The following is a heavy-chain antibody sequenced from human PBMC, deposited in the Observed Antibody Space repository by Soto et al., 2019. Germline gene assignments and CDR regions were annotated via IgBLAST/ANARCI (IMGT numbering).Heavy chain of an antibody. J-gene: IGHJ5*02. CDR3: ARVASKVVVYAIGGGYNWFDP. CDR1: GGSISSGGYY. CDR2: IYYSGST. Sequence: QVQLQESGPGLVKPSQTLSLTCTVSGGSISSGGYYWSWIRQHPGKGLEWIGYIYYSGSTYYNPSLKSRVTLSVDTSKNQFSLKLRSVTAADTAVYYCARVASKVVVYAIGGGYNWFDPWGQGTLVTVSS. D-gene: IGHD2-8*02. V-gene: IGHV4-31*03.